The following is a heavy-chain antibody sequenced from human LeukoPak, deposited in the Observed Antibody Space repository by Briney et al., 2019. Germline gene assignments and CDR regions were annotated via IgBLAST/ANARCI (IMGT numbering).Heavy chain of an antibody. V-gene: IGHV4-59*08. CDR3: ASSYFYDGNRYFDY. D-gene: IGHD3-22*01. CDR1: GGSITSYY. J-gene: IGHJ4*02. CDR2: IYYTGST. Sequence: SSETLSLTCTVSGGSITSYYWNWIRQSPGKGLEWIGYIYYTGSTNSNPSLKRRLTISLDTSKKEFSLKLSSVTAADTAIYYCASSYFYDGNRYFDYWGQGALVTVSS.